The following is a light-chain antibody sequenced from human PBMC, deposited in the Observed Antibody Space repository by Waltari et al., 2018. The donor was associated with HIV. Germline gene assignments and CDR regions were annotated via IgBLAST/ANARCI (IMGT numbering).Light chain of an antibody. J-gene: IGLJ3*02. CDR1: SSDIGTYAL. Sequence: QSALTQPASVSGSPGPSITVSCTGTSSDIGTYALVSWYQQEPGKAPKLIIHDVTARPSGVSSRVSGSKSGNTAFLTISGLQVEDESLYFCCSFSPNGASWVFGGGTKVTVL. CDR3: CSFSPNGASWV. CDR2: DVT. V-gene: IGLV2-23*02.